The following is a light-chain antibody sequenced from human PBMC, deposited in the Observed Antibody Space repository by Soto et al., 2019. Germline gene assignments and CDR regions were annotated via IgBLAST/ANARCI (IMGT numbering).Light chain of an antibody. CDR1: QSLVYSDGNTY. J-gene: IGKJ1*01. V-gene: IGKV2-30*01. CDR3: IQGLDWPWT. Sequence: DVVMTQSPLSLSVTLGQPASISCRSSQSLVYSDGNTYLTWLQQRPGQSPRPLIYRVSDRDSGVPDRFSGSGSDTNFTLTISRVEAGDVGVYYCIQGLDWPWTFGQGTKVEIK. CDR2: RVS.